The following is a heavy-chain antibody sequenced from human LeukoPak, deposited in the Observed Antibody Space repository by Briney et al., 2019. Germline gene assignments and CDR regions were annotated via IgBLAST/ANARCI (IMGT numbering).Heavy chain of an antibody. Sequence: SETLSLTCTVSGGSISSYYWSWIRQPPGKGLEWIGYIYYSGSTNYNPSLKSRVTISVDTSKNQLSVKLSSVTAADTAVYYCARAFRSPGEFDPWGQGTLVTVSS. CDR1: GGSISSYY. CDR3: ARAFRSPGEFDP. D-gene: IGHD3-16*01. J-gene: IGHJ5*02. CDR2: IYYSGST. V-gene: IGHV4-59*01.